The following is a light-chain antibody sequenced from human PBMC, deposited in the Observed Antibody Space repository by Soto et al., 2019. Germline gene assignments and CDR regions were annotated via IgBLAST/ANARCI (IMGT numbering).Light chain of an antibody. J-gene: IGLJ1*01. Sequence: QSVLTQPASVSGSPGQSITISCTGTNSDVGGYNYVSWYQQHPGKAPKLMIYEVSNRPSGVSNRFSGSKSGNTASLTISGLQAEDEADYYCSSYTSSGTQVFGTGTKVTVL. V-gene: IGLV2-14*01. CDR3: SSYTSSGTQV. CDR1: NSDVGGYNY. CDR2: EVS.